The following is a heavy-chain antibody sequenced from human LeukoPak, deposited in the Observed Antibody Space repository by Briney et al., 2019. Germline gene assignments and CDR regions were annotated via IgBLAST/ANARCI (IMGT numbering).Heavy chain of an antibody. CDR2: ISSRGSTI. V-gene: IGHV3-48*04. CDR3: ARDSSSWYGTPYFAY. Sequence: GGSLRLSCAASGFTFSSYWMHWVRHAPGKGLEWVSYISSRGSTIYYADSVKGRFTISRDNAKNSLYLQMNSLRAEDTAVYYCARDSSSWYGTPYFAYWGQGTLVTVSS. J-gene: IGHJ4*02. D-gene: IGHD6-13*01. CDR1: GFTFSSYW.